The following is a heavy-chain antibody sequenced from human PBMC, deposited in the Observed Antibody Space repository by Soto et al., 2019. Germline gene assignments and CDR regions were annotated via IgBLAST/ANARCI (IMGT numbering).Heavy chain of an antibody. V-gene: IGHV1-2*04. D-gene: IGHD4-17*01. CDR2: INPNSGGT. Sequence: ASVKVSCKASGYTFNGYYMHWVRQAPGQGLEWMGWINPNSGGTNYAQKFQGWVTMTRDTSINTAYMELSSLRSDDTAVYYCARGIKYGDYPRWFAPWGPGTLVTVSS. CDR3: ARGIKYGDYPRWFAP. J-gene: IGHJ5*02. CDR1: GYTFNGYY.